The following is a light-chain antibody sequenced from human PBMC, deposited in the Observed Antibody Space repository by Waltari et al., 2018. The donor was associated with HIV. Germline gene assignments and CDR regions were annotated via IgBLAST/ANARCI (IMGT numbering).Light chain of an antibody. J-gene: IGKJ5*01. CDR1: QGISEY. Sequence: DIQMTQSPSSLSASVGDTVTITCQARQGISEYLNWYQQRPGKAPKLLFYDASNLQAGVPSRFSGSGSGTYFSLTFTSLQPEDVATFYCQQYNHLPISFGQGTRLEIK. V-gene: IGKV1-33*01. CDR3: QQYNHLPIS. CDR2: DAS.